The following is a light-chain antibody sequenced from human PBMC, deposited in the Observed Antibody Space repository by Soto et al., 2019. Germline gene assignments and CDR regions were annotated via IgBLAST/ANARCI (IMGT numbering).Light chain of an antibody. Sequence: EIVLTQSPATPSLSPGERATLSFSASQSVSSYLAWYQQKPGQAPRLLIYDASNRATGIPARFSGSGSGTDFTLTISSLEPEDFAVYYCQQRSSWPFTFGPGTKVDI. CDR1: QSVSSY. CDR3: QQRSSWPFT. J-gene: IGKJ3*01. CDR2: DAS. V-gene: IGKV3-11*01.